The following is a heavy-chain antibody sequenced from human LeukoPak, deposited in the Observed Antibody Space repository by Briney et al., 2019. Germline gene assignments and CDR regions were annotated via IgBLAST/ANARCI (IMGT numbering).Heavy chain of an antibody. CDR2: IGSGGTTI. Sequence: GGSLRLSCAAFGFTFSSYNMNWVRQAPGKGLEWVSYIGSGGTTISYADSVKGRFTISRDNAKNSLYLQMNSLRAEDTAVYYCARAGITMVRGVPDYWGQGTLVTVSS. CDR3: ARAGITMVRGVPDY. CDR1: GFTFSSYN. J-gene: IGHJ4*02. D-gene: IGHD3-10*01. V-gene: IGHV3-48*04.